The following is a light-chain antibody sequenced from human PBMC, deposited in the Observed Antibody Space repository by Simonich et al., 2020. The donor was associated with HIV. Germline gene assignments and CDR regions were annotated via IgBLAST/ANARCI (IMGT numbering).Light chain of an antibody. CDR1: QSVSSN. V-gene: IGKV3-15*01. J-gene: IGKJ2*01. CDR2: GAS. Sequence: EIVMTQSPATLSVSPGERVTLSCRASQSVSSNLAWYQQKPGQAPRLLIYGASTRATGIPARFSGSGSVTEFTLTINSMQSEDFAVYYCQQYNNWPLFFGQGAKLEIK. CDR3: QQYNNWPLF.